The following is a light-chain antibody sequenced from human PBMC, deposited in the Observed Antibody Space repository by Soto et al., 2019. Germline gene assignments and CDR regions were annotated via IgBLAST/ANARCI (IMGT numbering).Light chain of an antibody. CDR3: QQYGSSPWT. Sequence: EIVLTQSPGTLSLSPGERATLSCRASQSVTNNYLAWYQQKAGQAPRLLIYLASNRAAGTPDRFSGSGSGADFTLTINMLEPEDFAVYFWQQYGSSPWTFGQGTKVDIK. V-gene: IGKV3-20*01. CDR2: LAS. CDR1: QSVTNNY. J-gene: IGKJ1*01.